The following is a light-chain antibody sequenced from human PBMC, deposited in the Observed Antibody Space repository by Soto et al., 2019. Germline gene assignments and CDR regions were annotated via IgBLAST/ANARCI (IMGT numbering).Light chain of an antibody. CDR1: SSDVGNYNL. V-gene: IGLV2-23*01. Sequence: QSVLTQPASVSGSPGQSITISCTGTSSDVGNYNLVSWYQHHPAKAPKLMIYEASNRPSGVSNRFSGSKSGDTASLTISGLQAEDEADYYCCSYAGSNYVFGTGTKVTVL. J-gene: IGLJ1*01. CDR3: CSYAGSNYV. CDR2: EAS.